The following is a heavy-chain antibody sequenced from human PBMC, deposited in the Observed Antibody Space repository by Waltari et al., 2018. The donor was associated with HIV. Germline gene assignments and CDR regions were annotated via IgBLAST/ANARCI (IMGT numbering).Heavy chain of an antibody. V-gene: IGHV1-46*01. CDR3: ARDQGLQLEFFDY. CDR1: GYTFASYY. D-gene: IGHD2-2*01. J-gene: IGHJ4*02. CDR2: VNPSGGHT. Sequence: QVQLVQSGAEVKKPGASVTVSCKASGYTFASYYMNWVRQAPGQGLEWMGVVNPSGGHTSYAQKFQGRVTMTRDTSTSTVYMELSSLRSEDTAVYYCARDQGLQLEFFDYWGQGTLVTVSS.